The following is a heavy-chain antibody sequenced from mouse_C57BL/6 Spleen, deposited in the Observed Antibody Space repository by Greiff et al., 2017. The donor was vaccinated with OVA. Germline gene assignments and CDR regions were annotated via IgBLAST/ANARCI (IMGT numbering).Heavy chain of an antibody. D-gene: IGHD1-3*01. CDR2: ISSGGSYT. CDR3: ARLSGYLDY. V-gene: IGHV5-6*01. Sequence: EVQVVESGGDLVKPGGSLKLSCAASGFTFSSYGMSWVRQTPDKRLEWVATISSGGSYTYYPDSVKGRFTISRDNAKNTLYLQMSSLKSEDTAMYYCARLSGYLDYWGQGTTLTVSS. J-gene: IGHJ2*01. CDR1: GFTFSSYG.